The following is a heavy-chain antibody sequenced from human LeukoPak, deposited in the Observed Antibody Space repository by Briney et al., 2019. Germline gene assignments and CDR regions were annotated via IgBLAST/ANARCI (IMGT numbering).Heavy chain of an antibody. D-gene: IGHD3-22*01. CDR2: IYPGDSDT. CDR1: GYSFPSYW. J-gene: IGHJ6*02. CDR3: ARRGVMTTALRRYYYYGMDD. Sequence: GESLKISCKGSGYSFPSYWIGWVRQMPGKGVEWMGIIYPGDSDTRYSPSFQGQVTISADKSISTAYLQWSSLKASDTAMYYCARRGVMTTALRRYYYYGMDDWGQGTTVTVSS. V-gene: IGHV5-51*01.